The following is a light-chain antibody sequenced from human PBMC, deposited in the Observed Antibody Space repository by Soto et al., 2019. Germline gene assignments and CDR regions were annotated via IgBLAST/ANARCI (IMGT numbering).Light chain of an antibody. CDR3: QSYDSSLSAL. CDR2: GNN. Sequence: QSVLTQPPSVSGAPGQRVTISCPGSSSNIGAGYDVHWYQQLPGTAPKLLIYGNNNRPSGVPDRFSGSKSGTSASLAITGLQAEDEADYYCQSYDSSLSALFGGGTKVTVL. J-gene: IGLJ2*01. V-gene: IGLV1-40*01. CDR1: SSNIGAGYD.